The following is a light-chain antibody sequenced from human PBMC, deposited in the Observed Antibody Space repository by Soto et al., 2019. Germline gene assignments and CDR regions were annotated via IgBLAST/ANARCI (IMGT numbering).Light chain of an antibody. CDR1: SSDVGAYNY. J-gene: IGLJ2*01. CDR3: SSFTSSNTGV. V-gene: IGLV2-14*01. Sequence: QSALTQPASASGSPGQSVTISCTGTSSDVGAYNYVSWYQQHPGKAPKLMIYEVSNRPSGVSDRFSGSKSGNTASLTISGLQAEDAADYYFSSFTSSNTGVFGGGTKLTVL. CDR2: EVS.